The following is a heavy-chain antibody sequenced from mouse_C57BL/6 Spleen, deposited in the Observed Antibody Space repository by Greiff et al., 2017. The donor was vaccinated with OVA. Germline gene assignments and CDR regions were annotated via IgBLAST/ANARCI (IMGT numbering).Heavy chain of an antibody. CDR3: ARGVYYGSSYGY. V-gene: IGHV1-55*01. CDR2: IYPGSGST. Sequence: QVHVKQPGAELVKPGASVKMSCKASGYTFTSYWITWVKQRPGQGLEWIGDIYPGSGSTNYNEKFKSKATLTVDTSSSTAYMQLSSLTSEDSAVYYCARGVYYGSSYGYWGQGTTLTASS. J-gene: IGHJ2*01. CDR1: GYTFTSYW. D-gene: IGHD1-1*01.